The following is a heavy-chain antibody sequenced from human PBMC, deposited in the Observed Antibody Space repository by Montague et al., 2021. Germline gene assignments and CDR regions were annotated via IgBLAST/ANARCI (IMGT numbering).Heavy chain of an antibody. D-gene: IGHD3-3*01. CDR3: ARSGRPMGLYHFDY. CDR2: LYDSGDT. CDR1: SGSISSFS. V-gene: IGHV4-59*03. J-gene: IGHJ4*02. Sequence: SETRSLTCIVSSGSISSFSWAWIRQAPGKALEWIGHLYDSGDTYYNPSLHSRLTFSLDTSRNQFFLRLTSVTAADTAVYYCARSGRPMGLYHFDYWGQGTLVTVSS.